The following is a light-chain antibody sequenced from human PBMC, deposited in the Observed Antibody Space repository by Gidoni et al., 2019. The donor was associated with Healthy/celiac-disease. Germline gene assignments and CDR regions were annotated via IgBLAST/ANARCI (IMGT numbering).Light chain of an antibody. CDR2: WAS. V-gene: IGKV4-1*01. J-gene: IGKJ3*01. CDR1: QSVFYSSNNKNY. CDR3: QQYYATPPT. Sequence: DIVMTQSPDSLAVSLGERATINCKSSQSVFYSSNNKNYLAWYQQKPGQPPKLLIYWASSRESGVPDRFSGSGSGTDFTLTISSLQAADVAVYYCQQYYATPPTFGPXTKVDIK.